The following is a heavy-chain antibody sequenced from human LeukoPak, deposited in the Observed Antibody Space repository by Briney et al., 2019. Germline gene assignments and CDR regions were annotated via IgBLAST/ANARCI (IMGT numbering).Heavy chain of an antibody. V-gene: IGHV3-43*02. J-gene: IGHJ4*02. D-gene: IGHD5-12*01. CDR3: AKDPSAAIIRGYFDY. CDR2: ISGDGGST. Sequence: GGSLRLSCAASGFTFDDYAMHWVRQAPGKGLEWVSLISGDGGSTYYADSVKGRFTISRDNSKNSLYLQMNSLRTEDTALYYCAKDPSAAIIRGYFDYWGQGTLVTVSS. CDR1: GFTFDDYA.